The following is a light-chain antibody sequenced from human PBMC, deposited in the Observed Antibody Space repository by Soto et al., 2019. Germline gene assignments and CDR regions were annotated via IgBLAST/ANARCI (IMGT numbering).Light chain of an antibody. V-gene: IGKV2-30*01. J-gene: IGKJ2*01. CDR2: KVS. Sequence: DVVMTQSPLSLPVTLGQPASISCRSSQSLVYTNGNTYLNWFHQKPGQSPRRLLYKVSNRDSGVPDRCSGSGSGTDFTLMSSRVEAEDGGFYYWMQGTHFYTFGQGTKLEIK. CDR3: MQGTHFYT. CDR1: QSLVYTNGNTY.